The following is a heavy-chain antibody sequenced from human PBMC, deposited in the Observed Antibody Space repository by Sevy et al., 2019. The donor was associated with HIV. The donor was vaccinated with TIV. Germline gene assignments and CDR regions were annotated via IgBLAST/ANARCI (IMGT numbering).Heavy chain of an antibody. V-gene: IGHV3-33*01. Sequence: GGSLRLSCAASGFTFSSYAMHWVRQGPGRGLEWVSVIWDDGNDKYYADSVKGRFTISRDNSKNTVYLQMNGLRAEDTAMYYCATEYDYGYDYWGQGTLVTVSS. J-gene: IGHJ4*02. CDR2: IWDDGNDK. CDR1: GFTFSSYA. CDR3: ATEYDYGYDY. D-gene: IGHD3-10*01.